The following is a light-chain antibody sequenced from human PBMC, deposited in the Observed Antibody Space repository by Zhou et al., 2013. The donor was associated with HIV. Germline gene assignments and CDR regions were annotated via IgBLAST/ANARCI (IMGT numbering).Light chain of an antibody. CDR1: QSVSSN. Sequence: EIVMTQSPATLSVSPGERATLSCRASQSVSSNLAWYQQKPGQAPRLLIYGASTRATGIPARFSGSESVTDFTLTINRLEPEDSGVYYCQQYGNSPVTFGQGHDWX. CDR2: GAS. V-gene: IGKV3-15*01. J-gene: IGKJ5*01. CDR3: QQYGNSPVT.